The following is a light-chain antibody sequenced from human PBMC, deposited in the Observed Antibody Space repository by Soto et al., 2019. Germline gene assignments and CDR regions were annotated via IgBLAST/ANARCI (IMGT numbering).Light chain of an antibody. CDR1: SSDVGGYDF. CDR2: DVS. J-gene: IGLJ7*01. V-gene: IGLV2-14*03. CDR3: SSYTSNTTLVL. Sequence: QSVLTQPASVSGSPGQSITISCTGTSSDVGGYDFVSWYQQHPGKAPKLIIYDVSNRPSGVSNRFSGSKSDNTASLTISGLQAEDEADYYCSSYTSNTTLVLFGGGTQLTVL.